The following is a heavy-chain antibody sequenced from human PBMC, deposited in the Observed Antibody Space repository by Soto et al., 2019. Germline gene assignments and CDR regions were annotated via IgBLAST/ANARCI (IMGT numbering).Heavy chain of an antibody. D-gene: IGHD6-13*01. CDR1: GDSISGSPYF. V-gene: IGHV4-39*01. CDR2: IFYDGYT. CDR3: ARLQAAVPHY. Sequence: QVQLQESGPGLVMPSETLSLTCTVSGDSISGSPYFWGWIRQPPGKRLEWIGSIFYDGYTLYTPSLKSRVTRYVDTSKNQFSLKLTSVAAADTAIYFCARLQAAVPHYWGQGILVTVSS. J-gene: IGHJ4*02.